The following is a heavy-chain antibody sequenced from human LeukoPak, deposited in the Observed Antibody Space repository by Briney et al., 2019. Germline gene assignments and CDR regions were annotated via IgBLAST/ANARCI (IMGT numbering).Heavy chain of an antibody. D-gene: IGHD3-10*01. CDR3: AREGATGSGTYYFDY. V-gene: IGHV4-30-2*01. CDR2: IYHSGST. CDR1: GGSISSGGYS. J-gene: IGHJ4*02. Sequence: SETLSLTCAASGGSISSGGYSWSWIRQPPGKGLEWIGYIYHSGSTYYNPSLKSRVTISVDRSKNQFSLKLSSVTAADTAVYYCAREGATGSGTYYFDYWGQGTLVTVSS.